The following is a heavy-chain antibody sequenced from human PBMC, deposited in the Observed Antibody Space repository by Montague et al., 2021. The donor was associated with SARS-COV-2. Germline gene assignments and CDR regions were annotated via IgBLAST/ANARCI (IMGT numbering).Heavy chain of an antibody. J-gene: IGHJ6*02. CDR1: GFTFSSYG. D-gene: IGHD3-3*01. Sequence: SLRLSCAASGFTFSSYGMHWVRQAPGKGLEWVAVISYDGSNKYYADSVKGRFTISRDNSKNPLYLQMNSLRAEDTAVYYCAGSLLEYYGMDVWGQGTTVTVSS. CDR3: AGSLLEYYGMDV. V-gene: IGHV3-30*03. CDR2: ISYDGSNK.